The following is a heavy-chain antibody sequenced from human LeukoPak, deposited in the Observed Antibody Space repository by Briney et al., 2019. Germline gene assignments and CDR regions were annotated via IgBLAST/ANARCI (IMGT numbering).Heavy chain of an antibody. CDR1: GGSFSGYY. V-gene: IGHV4-34*01. CDR2: INHSGST. J-gene: IGHJ4*02. Sequence: SETLSLTCAVYGGSFSGYYWSWIRQPPGKGLEWIGEINHSGSTNYNPSLKSRVTISVDTSKNQLSLKLSSVTAADTAVYYCARRIAVALTRGYFDYWGQGTLVTVSS. D-gene: IGHD6-19*01. CDR3: ARRIAVALTRGYFDY.